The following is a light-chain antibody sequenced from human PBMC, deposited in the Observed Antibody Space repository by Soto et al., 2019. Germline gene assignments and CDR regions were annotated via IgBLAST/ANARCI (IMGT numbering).Light chain of an antibody. CDR1: QNINNY. Sequence: EIQMTQSPSSLSASVGDRVTITCRASQNINNYLNWYQQQPGKGPKLLIYAASNLQRGVPSRFRGSGSGTDFTLTISSLQLEDFATYYCQQSYTVPETFGQGTKVEIK. CDR3: QQSYTVPET. J-gene: IGKJ1*01. V-gene: IGKV1-39*01. CDR2: AAS.